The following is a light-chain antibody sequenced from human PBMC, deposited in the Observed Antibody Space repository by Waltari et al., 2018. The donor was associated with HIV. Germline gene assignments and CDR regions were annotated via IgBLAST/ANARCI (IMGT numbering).Light chain of an antibody. CDR3: QVWDTRSDHPVV. Sequence: SYFLTQPPSVSVAPGQTARITSGGHNIGSSSIHWYQQKPGQAPVMVVFDATHRPSGIPERFSGSNSGNTATLTITRVEAGDEADYFCQVWDTRSDHPVVFGGGTNLTVL. V-gene: IGLV3-21*02. CDR2: DAT. CDR1: NIGSSS. J-gene: IGLJ2*01.